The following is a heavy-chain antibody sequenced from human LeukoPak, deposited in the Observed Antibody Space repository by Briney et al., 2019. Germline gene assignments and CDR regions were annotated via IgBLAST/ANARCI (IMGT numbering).Heavy chain of an antibody. Sequence: GASVKVSCKASGYTFTGYYMHWVRQAPGQGLEWMGWINPNSGGTKYAQKFQGRVTMTRDTSISTAYMELSSLRSDDTAVYYCAKEYYYGSGSLWDYWGQGTLVTVSS. D-gene: IGHD3-10*01. CDR3: AKEYYYGSGSLWDY. CDR2: INPNSGGT. V-gene: IGHV1-2*02. J-gene: IGHJ4*02. CDR1: GYTFTGYY.